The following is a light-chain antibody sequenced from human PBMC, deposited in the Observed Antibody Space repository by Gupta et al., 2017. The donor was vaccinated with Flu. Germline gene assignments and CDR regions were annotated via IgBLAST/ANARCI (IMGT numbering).Light chain of an antibody. CDR3: QQYNTWPPLT. CDR1: QNVGFN. J-gene: IGKJ4*01. Sequence: ATLSVSPGEGATRSGRASQNVGFNLAWYQQKPGQAPRLLIFGASTRATGIPARFSGSGSGTEFTLTISSLQSEDFAVYYCQQYNTWPPLTFGGGTNVEIK. V-gene: IGKV3-15*01. CDR2: GAS.